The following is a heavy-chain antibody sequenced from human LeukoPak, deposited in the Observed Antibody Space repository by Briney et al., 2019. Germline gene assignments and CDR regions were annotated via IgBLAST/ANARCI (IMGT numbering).Heavy chain of an antibody. J-gene: IGHJ4*02. Sequence: GGSLRLSCTASGFTFSDYWMSWVRQAPGRRLEWVANIKQDGSEQYYADSVKGRFTVSRDNAKSSLSLQMNSLRAEDTAVYYCHGREHFDYWGQGTLVTVSS. V-gene: IGHV3-7*01. CDR2: IKQDGSEQ. D-gene: IGHD1-26*01. CDR1: GFTFSDYW. CDR3: HGREHFDY.